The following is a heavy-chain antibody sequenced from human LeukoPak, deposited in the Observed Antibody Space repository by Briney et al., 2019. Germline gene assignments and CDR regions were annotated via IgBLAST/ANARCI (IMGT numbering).Heavy chain of an antibody. CDR3: ARHKWLTPFDY. Sequence: SEALSLTCTVSGGSISSYYWSWIRQPPGKGLEWIGYIYSTGTTNYNPSLKSRVTISLDTSKIHFSLKLSSVTAADTAVYFCARHKWLTPFDYWGQGTLVTVSS. J-gene: IGHJ4*02. D-gene: IGHD5-24*01. V-gene: IGHV4-59*08. CDR2: IYSTGTT. CDR1: GGSISSYY.